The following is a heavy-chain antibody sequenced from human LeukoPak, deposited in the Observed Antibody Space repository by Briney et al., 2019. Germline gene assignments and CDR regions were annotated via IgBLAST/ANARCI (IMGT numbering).Heavy chain of an antibody. Sequence: SETLSLTCPVSGGSVSSGSHYWSWIRQPPGKGLEWIGHVYYSGSTNYNPSLKSRVTISVDTSKNQFSLKLSSVTAADTAVYYCARGGRSGWYWTPFDYWGQGTLVTVSS. CDR2: VYYSGST. D-gene: IGHD6-19*01. CDR1: GGSVSSGSHY. CDR3: ARGGRSGWYWTPFDY. J-gene: IGHJ4*02. V-gene: IGHV4-61*01.